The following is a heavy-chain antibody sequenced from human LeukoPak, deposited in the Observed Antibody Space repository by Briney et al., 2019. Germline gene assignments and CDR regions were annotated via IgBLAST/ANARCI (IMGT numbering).Heavy chain of an antibody. V-gene: IGHV4-59*01. CDR2: IYYSGST. CDR1: GGSISSYY. D-gene: IGHD3-3*01. Sequence: SETLSLTCTVSGGSISSYYWSWIRQPPGKGLEWIGYIYYSGSTNYNPSLKSRVTISVDTSKNQFSPKLSSVTAADTAVYYCARGVYYDFWSGYSSAYYYYYMDVWGKGTTVTVSS. J-gene: IGHJ6*03. CDR3: ARGVYYDFWSGYSSAYYYYYMDV.